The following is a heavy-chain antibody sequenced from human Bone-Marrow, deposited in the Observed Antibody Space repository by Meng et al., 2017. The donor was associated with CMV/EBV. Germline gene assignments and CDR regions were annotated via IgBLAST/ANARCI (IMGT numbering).Heavy chain of an antibody. CDR3: ARAPHYYDSSGYYAVYDY. Sequence: ASVKVSCKSSGGYFSSYVISWMRQAPGQGLEWMGWMNPNSGNTGYAQKFQGRVTITADKSTSTAYMELSSLRSEDTAVYYCARAPHYYDSSGYYAVYDYWGQGTLVTVSS. D-gene: IGHD3-22*01. CDR2: MNPNSGNT. J-gene: IGHJ4*02. CDR1: GGYFSSYV. V-gene: IGHV1-8*03.